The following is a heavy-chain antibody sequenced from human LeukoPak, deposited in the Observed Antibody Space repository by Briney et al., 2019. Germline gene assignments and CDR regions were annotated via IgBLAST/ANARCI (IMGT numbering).Heavy chain of an antibody. Sequence: SETLSLTCTVSGGSISNYYWSWIRQPPGKGLEWIGYIYYSGSTSYNPSLKSRVTISVDTSKKQFSLKLSSVTAADTAFYYCARYIVSYPHDAFDIWGQGTMVTVSS. CDR1: GGSISNYY. J-gene: IGHJ3*02. CDR3: ARYIVSYPHDAFDI. V-gene: IGHV4-59*01. CDR2: IYYSGST. D-gene: IGHD1-26*01.